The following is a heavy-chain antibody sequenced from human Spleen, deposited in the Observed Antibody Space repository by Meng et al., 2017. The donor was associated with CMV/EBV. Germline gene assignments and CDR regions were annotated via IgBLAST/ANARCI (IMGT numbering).Heavy chain of an antibody. D-gene: IGHD3-10*01. Sequence: ASGFTCSSYDRSWVRQAPGKGLEWVSGLSNSGLTTYYADSVKGRFTISRDNSKNTLYLQMNSLRAEDTAVYYCARDRYYGSGTYYYWGQGTLVTVSS. J-gene: IGHJ4*02. CDR2: LSNSGLTT. CDR1: GFTCSSYD. CDR3: ARDRYYGSGTYYY. V-gene: IGHV3-23*01.